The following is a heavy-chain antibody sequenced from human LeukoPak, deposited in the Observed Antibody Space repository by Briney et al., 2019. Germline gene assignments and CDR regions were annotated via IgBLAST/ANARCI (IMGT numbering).Heavy chain of an antibody. J-gene: IGHJ4*02. CDR1: GGSISGHY. CDR3: ARVPSSGYYIGDY. V-gene: IGHV4-59*06. D-gene: IGHD3-22*01. Sequence: SETLSLTCTVSGGSISGHYWSWIRQPAGKGLEWIGYIYYSGSTYYNPSLKSRVTISVDTSKNQFSLKLSSVTAADTAVYYCARVPSSGYYIGDYWGQGTLVTVSS. CDR2: IYYSGST.